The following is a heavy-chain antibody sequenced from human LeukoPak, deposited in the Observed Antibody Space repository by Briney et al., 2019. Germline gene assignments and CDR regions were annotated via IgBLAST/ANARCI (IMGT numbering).Heavy chain of an antibody. CDR3: ARGSSRGPRDAFDF. V-gene: IGHV1-2*02. CDR2: INPNSGAT. Sequence: ASVKVSCKASGYTFTGYYMHWVRQAPGQGLEWMGWINPNSGATNYAQKFQGRVTMTRDTSISTASMELSSLKPDDTAVYYCARGSSRGPRDAFDFWGQGTMVTLSS. D-gene: IGHD2-15*01. CDR1: GYTFTGYY. J-gene: IGHJ3*01.